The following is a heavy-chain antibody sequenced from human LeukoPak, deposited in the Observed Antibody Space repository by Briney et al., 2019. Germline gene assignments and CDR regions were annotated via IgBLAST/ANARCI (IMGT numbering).Heavy chain of an antibody. CDR1: GFTFSSYD. Sequence: GGSLRLSCAASGFTFSSYDMNWVRQAPGKGLEWVSYISSSGSTIYYADSVKGRFTISRDNAKNTLYLQMNSLRAEDTAVYYCARDRGDYKIDYWGQGTLVTVSS. CDR3: ARDRGDYKIDY. D-gene: IGHD4-17*01. CDR2: ISSSGSTI. V-gene: IGHV3-48*03. J-gene: IGHJ4*02.